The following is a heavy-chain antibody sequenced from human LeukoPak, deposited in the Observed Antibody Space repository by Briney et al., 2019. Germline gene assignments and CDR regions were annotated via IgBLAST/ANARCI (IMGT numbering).Heavy chain of an antibody. V-gene: IGHV3-48*04. Sequence: PGGSLRLSCVASGFSFSTYWMSWVRQAPGKGLEWVSYISSSSSTIYYADSVKGRFTISRDNAKNSLYLQMNSLRAEDTAVYYCARAGKHCSGGSCYYGSYGMDVWGQGTTVTVSS. CDR2: ISSSSSTI. CDR1: GFSFSTYW. D-gene: IGHD2-15*01. CDR3: ARAGKHCSGGSCYYGSYGMDV. J-gene: IGHJ6*02.